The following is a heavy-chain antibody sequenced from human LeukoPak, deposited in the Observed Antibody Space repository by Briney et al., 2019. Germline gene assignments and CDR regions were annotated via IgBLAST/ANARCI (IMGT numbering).Heavy chain of an antibody. CDR3: ARRKYSSGWANRKNNWFDP. V-gene: IGHV4-34*01. CDR2: INHSGST. CDR1: GGSFSGYY. J-gene: IGHJ5*02. D-gene: IGHD6-19*01. Sequence: SETLSLTCAVYGGSFSGYYWSWIRQPPGKGLEGIGEINHSGSTNYNPSLKSRVTISVDTSKNQSSLKLSSVTAADTAVYYCARRKYSSGWANRKNNWFDPWGQGTLVTVSS.